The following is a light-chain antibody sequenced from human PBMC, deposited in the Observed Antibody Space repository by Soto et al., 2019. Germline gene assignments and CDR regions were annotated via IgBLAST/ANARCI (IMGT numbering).Light chain of an antibody. J-gene: IGKJ1*01. CDR1: QSVSSRS. CDR3: QQYAISRT. CDR2: GAS. V-gene: IGKV3-20*01. Sequence: EVVLRLSLATLSLSPGERATLSCRASQSVSSRSLAWYQQKPGQAPSLLIYGASSRATGTPDRFSGSGSGTDFTLTIGRLEPEDFAVYYCQQYAISRTFGQGTKVDIK.